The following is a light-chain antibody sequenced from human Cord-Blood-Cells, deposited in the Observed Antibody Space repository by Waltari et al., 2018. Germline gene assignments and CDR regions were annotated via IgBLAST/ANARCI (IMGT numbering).Light chain of an antibody. V-gene: IGKV4-1*01. CDR2: WAS. CDR1: PSVLYSSNNKNY. CDR3: QQYYSTPWT. Sequence: DIVMTQSPDSLAVSLGERATINCKSSPSVLYSSNNKNYLAWYQQKPGQPPKLLIYWASTRESGVPDRFSGSGSGTDLTLTISSLQAEDVAVYYCQQYYSTPWTFGQGTKVEIK. J-gene: IGKJ1*01.